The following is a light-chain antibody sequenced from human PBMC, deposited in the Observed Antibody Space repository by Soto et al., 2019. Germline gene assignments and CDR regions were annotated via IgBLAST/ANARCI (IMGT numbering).Light chain of an antibody. V-gene: IGLV2-8*01. CDR2: EVS. J-gene: IGLJ1*01. CDR3: ISYEGSNLLYV. Sequence: QSALTQPPSATGSPGQSVTLSCTGTSSDVGGYNYVSWYQQHPGKAPKLMIYEVSKRPSGVPDRFSGSKSGNTASLTVSGLQAEDEADYYCISYEGSNLLYVFGTGTKVPVL. CDR1: SSDVGGYNY.